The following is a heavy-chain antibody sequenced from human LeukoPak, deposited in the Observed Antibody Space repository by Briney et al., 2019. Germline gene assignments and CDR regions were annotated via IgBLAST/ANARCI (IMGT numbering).Heavy chain of an antibody. J-gene: IGHJ4*02. D-gene: IGHD3-10*02. CDR3: TTVFGELFLFDY. CDR1: GFTFSNAW. Sequence: GGSLRLSCAASGFTFSNAWMSWVRQAPGKGLEWVGGIKSKTDGGTTDYAAPVKGRFTISRDDSKNTLCLQMNSLKTEDTAVYYCTTVFGELFLFDYWGQGTLVTVSS. V-gene: IGHV3-15*01. CDR2: IKSKTDGGTT.